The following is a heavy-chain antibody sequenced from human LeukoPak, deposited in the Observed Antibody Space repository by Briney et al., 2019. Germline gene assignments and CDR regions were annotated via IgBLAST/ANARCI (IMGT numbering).Heavy chain of an antibody. CDR1: GFTFSSYA. CDR2: ISDTGATT. J-gene: IGHJ4*02. D-gene: IGHD2-8*01. Sequence: GGSLRLSCAGSGFTFSSYAMSWVGQAPGKGLEWVSAISDTGATTYDADSVKGRFTISRDNSRSTLYLQMNSLRAEDTALYYCAKYTSIGRYWTNGVCSPFDYWGQGTLVTVSS. CDR3: AKYTSIGRYWTNGVCSPFDY. V-gene: IGHV3-23*01.